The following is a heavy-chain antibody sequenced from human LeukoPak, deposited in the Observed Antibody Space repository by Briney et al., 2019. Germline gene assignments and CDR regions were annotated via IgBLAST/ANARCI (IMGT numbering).Heavy chain of an antibody. J-gene: IGHJ4*02. CDR1: GFTFSSHE. V-gene: IGHV3-48*03. Sequence: GGSLRLSCAASGFTFSSHEMNWVRQAPGKGLEWVSYISSSGSTIYYADSVKGRFTISRDNAKNSLYLQMNSLRAEDTAIYYCAREYSGYAPDYWGQGTLVTVSS. CDR2: ISSSGSTI. CDR3: AREYSGYAPDY. D-gene: IGHD5-12*01.